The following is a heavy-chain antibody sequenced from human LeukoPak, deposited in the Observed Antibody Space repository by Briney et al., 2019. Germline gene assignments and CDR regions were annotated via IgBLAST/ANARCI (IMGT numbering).Heavy chain of an antibody. Sequence: SSETLSLTCTVSGGSISSYYWSWIRRPPGKGLEWIGYIYYSGSTNYNPSLKSRVTISVDTSKNQFSLKLSSVTAADTAVYYCARDLGLVRRVIPNYYYSGVDVWGQGTTVTVSS. CDR2: IYYSGST. CDR1: GGSISSYY. CDR3: ARDLGLVRRVIPNYYYSGVDV. J-gene: IGHJ6*02. V-gene: IGHV4-59*01. D-gene: IGHD3-10*01.